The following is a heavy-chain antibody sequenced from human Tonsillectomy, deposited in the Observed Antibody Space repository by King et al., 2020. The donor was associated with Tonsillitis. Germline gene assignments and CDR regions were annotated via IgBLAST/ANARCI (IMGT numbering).Heavy chain of an antibody. Sequence: ITLKESGPTLVKPTQTLMLTCTFSGFSLSTSGVGVGWIRQPPGKALEWLALIYWDDDKRYSPSLKSRPTITKDTSKNQVVLTMTNMDPVDTATYYCALLTAAEYFQHWGQGTLVTVSS. CDR1: GFSLSTSGVG. D-gene: IGHD3-9*01. J-gene: IGHJ1*01. CDR2: IYWDDDK. CDR3: ALLTAAEYFQH. V-gene: IGHV2-5*02.